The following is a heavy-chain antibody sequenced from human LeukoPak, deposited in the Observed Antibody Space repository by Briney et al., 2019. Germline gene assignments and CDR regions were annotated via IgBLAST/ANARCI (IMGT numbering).Heavy chain of an antibody. CDR1: GDSISNYY. V-gene: IGHV4-59*01. D-gene: IGHD2-2*01. CDR2: IYYSGST. J-gene: IGHJ5*02. CDR3: ARQNDALQVYCSSTSCYAHNWFDP. Sequence: YPGGSLRLSCTVSGDSISNYYWSWLRQPPGKGLEWMGYIYYSGSTNYNPSLKSRVTISVDTSKNQFSLKLSSVTAADTAVYYCARQNDALQVYCSSTSCYAHNWFDPCGQGTLVTVSS.